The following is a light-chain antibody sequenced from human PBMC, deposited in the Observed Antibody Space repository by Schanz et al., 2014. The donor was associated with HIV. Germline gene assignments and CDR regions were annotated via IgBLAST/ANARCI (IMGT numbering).Light chain of an antibody. CDR3: SSYTSSRTLV. Sequence: QSALTQPPSASGSPGQSVTISCTGTSSDVGGYNYVSWYQQHPGKAPKLMIYGVSVRPSGVSDRFSGSKSGNTASLTISGLQSDDEADYYCSSYTSSRTLVFGGGTKLTVL. V-gene: IGLV2-14*01. CDR2: GVS. J-gene: IGLJ3*02. CDR1: SSDVGGYNY.